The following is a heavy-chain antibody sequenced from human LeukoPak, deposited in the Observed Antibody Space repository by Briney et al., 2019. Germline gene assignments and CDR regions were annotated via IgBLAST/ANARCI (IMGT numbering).Heavy chain of an antibody. V-gene: IGHV4-34*01. CDR3: ATRYHDYGDQIFDY. D-gene: IGHD4-17*01. Sequence: SETLSLTCAVYGGSFSGYYWSWIRQPPGKGLEWIGEINHSGSTNYNPSLKSRVTISVDTSKNQFSLKLSSVTAADTAVYYCATRYHDYGDQIFDYWGQGTLVTVSS. J-gene: IGHJ4*02. CDR2: INHSGST. CDR1: GGSFSGYY.